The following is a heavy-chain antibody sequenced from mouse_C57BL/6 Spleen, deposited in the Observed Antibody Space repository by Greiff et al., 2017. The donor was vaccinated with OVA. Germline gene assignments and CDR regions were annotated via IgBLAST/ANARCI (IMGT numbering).Heavy chain of an antibody. CDR1: GFTFSSYA. V-gene: IGHV5-4*01. Sequence: EVQRVESGGGLVKPGGSLKLSCAASGFTFSSYAMSWVRQTPEKRLEWVATISDGGSYTYYPDNVKGRFTISRDNAKNNLYLQMSHLKSEDTAMYYCARGGLRPRYFDVWGTGTTVTVSS. D-gene: IGHD2-4*01. J-gene: IGHJ1*03. CDR2: ISDGGSYT. CDR3: ARGGLRPRYFDV.